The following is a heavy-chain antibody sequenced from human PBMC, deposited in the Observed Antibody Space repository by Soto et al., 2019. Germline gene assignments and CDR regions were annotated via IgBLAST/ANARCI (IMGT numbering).Heavy chain of an antibody. CDR1: GFTFTNHA. D-gene: IGHD3-10*01. J-gene: IGHJ4*02. CDR3: AGGGGRLVELTLYFDH. V-gene: IGHV3-23*04. Sequence: EVQLVESGGVLVQPGGSLRVSCAASGFTFTNHAMSWVRQAPGKGLEWVSAISGSGGGKYYADSVKGRFTISRDNSDNTMNIHMNSQRAEDTAVDFGAGGGGRLVELTLYFDHWGQGTLVTVSS. CDR2: ISGSGGGK.